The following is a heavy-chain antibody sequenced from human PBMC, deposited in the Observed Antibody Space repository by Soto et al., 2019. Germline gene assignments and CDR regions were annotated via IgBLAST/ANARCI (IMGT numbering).Heavy chain of an antibody. CDR2: ISSSSNYI. J-gene: IGHJ6*04. CDR1: GFTFSTYS. V-gene: IGHV3-21*04. Sequence: LRLSCAASGFTFSTYSFHWVRQAPGRGPEWVSSISSSSNYIYYADSVRGRFTISRDNAKNSVNLQMNSLRVEDTAVYYCARARVLEWIPPPYAMEVWRRGTT. D-gene: IGHD3-3*01. CDR3: ARARVLEWIPPPYAMEV.